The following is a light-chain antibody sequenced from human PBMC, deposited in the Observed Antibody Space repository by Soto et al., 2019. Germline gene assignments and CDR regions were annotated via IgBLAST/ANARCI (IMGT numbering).Light chain of an antibody. Sequence: DIQMTQSPSTLSASVGDRVTITFRASQSISSWLAWYQQKPGKAPKLLIFDASSLESRTPSRFSGRRSGTQFTLTINGLQPDDFATYYCQQYDNYKPLTFGGGTKVDIK. J-gene: IGKJ4*01. CDR1: QSISSW. CDR3: QQYDNYKPLT. CDR2: DAS. V-gene: IGKV1-5*01.